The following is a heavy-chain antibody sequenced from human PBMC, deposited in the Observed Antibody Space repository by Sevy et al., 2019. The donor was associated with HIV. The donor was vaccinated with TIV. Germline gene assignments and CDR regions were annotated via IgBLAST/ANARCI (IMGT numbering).Heavy chain of an antibody. CDR1: GFTFDDYA. CDR2: IKWNSDTK. J-gene: IGHJ3*01. D-gene: IGHD4-4*01. Sequence: GGSLRLSCAASGFTFDDYAMHWVRQAPQKGLEWVSGIKWNSDTKDYADSVRGRFTISRDNARNSLYLQMNSLRTEDTALYYCVKGGNSYRGAFDVWGQGTMVTVSS. CDR3: VKGGNSYRGAFDV. V-gene: IGHV3-9*01.